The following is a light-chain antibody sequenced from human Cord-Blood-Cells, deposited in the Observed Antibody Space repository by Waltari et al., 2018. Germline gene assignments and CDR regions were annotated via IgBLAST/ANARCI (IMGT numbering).Light chain of an antibody. V-gene: IGKV1-5*01. CDR1: QSISSW. J-gene: IGKJ1*01. Sequence: DIQMTQSPSTLSASVGDRVTITCRASQSISSWLVWYQQKPGKAPKLLIYDASSLESGVPSRFSGSESGTEFNLTISSRQPDDFATYYCQQYNSYSGTFGQGTKVEIK. CDR2: DAS. CDR3: QQYNSYSGT.